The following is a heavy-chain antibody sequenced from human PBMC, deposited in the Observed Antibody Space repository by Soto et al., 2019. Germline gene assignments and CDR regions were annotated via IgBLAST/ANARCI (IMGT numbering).Heavy chain of an antibody. Sequence: ASVKVSCKASGYTFTSYGISWVRQAPGQGLEWMGWISAYNGNTNYAQKLQGRVTMTTDTSTSTAYMELGSLRSDDTAVYYCARDWYYYDSSGYSDYWGQGTLVTVSS. CDR3: ARDWYYYDSSGYSDY. CDR1: GYTFTSYG. J-gene: IGHJ4*02. V-gene: IGHV1-18*01. D-gene: IGHD3-22*01. CDR2: ISAYNGNT.